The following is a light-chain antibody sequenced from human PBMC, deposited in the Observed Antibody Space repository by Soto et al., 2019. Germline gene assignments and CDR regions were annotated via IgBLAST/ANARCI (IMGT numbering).Light chain of an antibody. Sequence: NHITQAPTSLSASVGDRVTITCRASQTISSWLAWYQQKPGKAPKLLIYKASTLKSGVPSRFSGSGSGTDFTLTISCLQSEDFATYYCQQYYSYPFTFGQGTRLEIK. J-gene: IGKJ5*01. V-gene: IGKV1-5*03. CDR1: QTISSW. CDR3: QQYYSYPFT. CDR2: KAS.